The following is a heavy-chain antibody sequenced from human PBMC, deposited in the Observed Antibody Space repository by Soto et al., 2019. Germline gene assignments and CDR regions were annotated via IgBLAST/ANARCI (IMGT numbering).Heavy chain of an antibody. CDR3: ATSYYDFWSGYYTTLNY. D-gene: IGHD3-3*01. V-gene: IGHV1-18*01. CDR2: ISAYNGNT. CDR1: GYTFTSYG. J-gene: IGHJ4*02. Sequence: VKVSCKASGYTFTSYGISWVRQAPGQGLEWMGWISAYNGNTNYAQKLQGRVTMTTDTSTSTAYMELRSLRSDDTAVYYCATSYYDFWSGYYTTLNYWGQGTLVTVSS.